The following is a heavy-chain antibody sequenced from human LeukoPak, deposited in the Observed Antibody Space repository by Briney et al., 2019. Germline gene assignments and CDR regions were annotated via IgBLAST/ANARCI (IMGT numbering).Heavy chain of an antibody. CDR2: INAGNGNT. V-gene: IGHV1-3*01. CDR3: ARELPPDCSGGSCYSYNWFDP. CDR1: GYTFTSYA. Sequence: EASVKVSCKASGYTFTSYAMHWVRQAPGQRLEWMGWINAGNGNTKYSQKFQGRVTITRDTSASTAYMELSSLRSEDTAVYYCARELPPDCSGGSCYSYNWFDPWGQGTLVTVSS. D-gene: IGHD2-15*01. J-gene: IGHJ5*02.